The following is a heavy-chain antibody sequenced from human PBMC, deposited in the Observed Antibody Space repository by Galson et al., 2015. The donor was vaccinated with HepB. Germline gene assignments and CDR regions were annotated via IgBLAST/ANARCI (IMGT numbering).Heavy chain of an antibody. CDR3: ARPKGYIEIYDAFDI. Sequence: SLRLSCAASGFTPTSYPLHRVRHPPRPGLQWVAVIHYDGSNKYYADSVKGRFTISRDNSKNTLYLQMNSLRAEDTAVYYCARPKGYIEIYDAFDIWGQGTMVTVSS. D-gene: IGHD5-18*01. J-gene: IGHJ3*02. V-gene: IGHV3-30-3*01. CDR2: IHYDGSNK. CDR1: GFTPTSYP.